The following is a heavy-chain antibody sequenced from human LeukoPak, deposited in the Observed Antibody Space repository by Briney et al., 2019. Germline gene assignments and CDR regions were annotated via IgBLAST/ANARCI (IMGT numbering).Heavy chain of an antibody. CDR1: GGSISSYY. Sequence: PSETLSLTCTVSGGSISSYYWIWIRQSPGKGLEWIGSIHYSGSTNYNPSLKSRVTMSLDTSKNHLSLRLSSLTAADTAVYSCARGGDGYNYWFDPWGQGTLVTVSS. CDR2: IHYSGST. CDR3: ARGGDGYNYWFDP. V-gene: IGHV4-59*01. D-gene: IGHD5-24*01. J-gene: IGHJ5*02.